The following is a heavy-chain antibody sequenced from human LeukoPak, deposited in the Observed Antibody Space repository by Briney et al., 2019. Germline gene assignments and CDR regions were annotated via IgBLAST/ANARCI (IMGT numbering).Heavy chain of an antibody. D-gene: IGHD6-13*01. CDR3: ARVYYSSSYDYWYFDL. V-gene: IGHV4-59*01. CDR2: IYYSGST. J-gene: IGHJ2*01. Sequence: SETLSLTCTVSGGSISSYYWSWIRQPPGKGLEWIGYIYYSGSTNYNPSLKSRVTISVDTSKNQFSLKLRSVTAADTAVYYCARVYYSSSYDYWYFDLWGRGTLVTVSS. CDR1: GGSISSYY.